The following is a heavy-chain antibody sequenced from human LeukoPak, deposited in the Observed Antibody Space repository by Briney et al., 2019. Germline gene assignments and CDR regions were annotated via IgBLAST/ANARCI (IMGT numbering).Heavy chain of an antibody. CDR3: AKGGAYYYGS. V-gene: IGHV3-30*02. CDR1: GFTFNSYA. Sequence: GGSLRLSCAASGFTFNSYAMNWVRQAPGKGLEWVAFIRYDGSNKYYADSVKGRFTISRDNSKNTLYLQMNSLRAEDTAVYYCAKGGAYYYGSWGQGTLVTVSS. CDR2: IRYDGSNK. D-gene: IGHD3-10*01. J-gene: IGHJ5*02.